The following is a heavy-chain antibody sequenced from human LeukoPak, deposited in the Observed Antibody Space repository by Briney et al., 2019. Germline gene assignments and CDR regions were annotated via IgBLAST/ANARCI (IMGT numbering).Heavy chain of an antibody. J-gene: IGHJ4*02. D-gene: IGHD2-15*01. Sequence: NPGGSLRLPCAASGFTFSDYYMSWIRQAPGKGLEWVSYISGGSSTIYYADSLKGRFTVSRDNAKNSLYLLMNSLRAEDTAVYYCARRGSGRHFDFWGQGTLVTVSS. CDR2: ISGGSSTI. CDR1: GFTFSDYY. CDR3: ARRGSGRHFDF. V-gene: IGHV3-11*01.